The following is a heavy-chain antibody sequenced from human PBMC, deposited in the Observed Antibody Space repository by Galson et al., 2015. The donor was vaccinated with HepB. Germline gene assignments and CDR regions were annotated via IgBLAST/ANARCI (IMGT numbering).Heavy chain of an antibody. V-gene: IGHV3-30*18. CDR3: AKGRDAKRVLEFDY. Sequence: SLRLSCAASGFTFSSYGMHWVRQAPGKGLEWVAVISYDGSNKYYTDYVKGRFTISRDNSKNTLYLQMNSLRGEDTAVYYCAKGRDAKRVLEFDYWGQGTLVTVSS. J-gene: IGHJ4*02. D-gene: IGHD5-24*01. CDR2: ISYDGSNK. CDR1: GFTFSSYG.